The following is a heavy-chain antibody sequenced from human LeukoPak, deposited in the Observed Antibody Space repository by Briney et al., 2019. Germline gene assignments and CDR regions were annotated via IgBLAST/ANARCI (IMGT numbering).Heavy chain of an antibody. CDR1: GYSISSSNR. J-gene: IGHJ3*02. D-gene: IGHD3-22*01. Sequence: WGTPCLTCAASGYSISSSNRWGWIRQPRGRGLEGTGFIYYSGSTYYNPSFKSRVTISVDTSQKQFSLKLSSVTAADTAVYYCARTLTYYYDSSGRPDAFDIWGQGTMVTVSS. V-gene: IGHV4-28*01. CDR3: ARTLTYYYDSSGRPDAFDI. CDR2: IYYSGST.